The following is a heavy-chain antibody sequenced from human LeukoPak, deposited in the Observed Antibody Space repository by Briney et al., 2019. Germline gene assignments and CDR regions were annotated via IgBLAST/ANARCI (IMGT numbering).Heavy chain of an antibody. CDR1: GYTFTGYY. D-gene: IGHD3-22*01. V-gene: IGHV1-2*02. J-gene: IGHJ4*02. CDR2: INPNSGGT. Sequence: ASVKVSCKASGYTFTGYYMHWVRQAPGQGLEWMGWINPNSGGTNYAQKFQGRVTMTRDTSISTAYMELSRLRSDDTAMYYCASSGVPAGYDSSGYYYVGLVDYWGQGTLVTVSS. CDR3: ASSGVPAGYDSSGYYYVGLVDY.